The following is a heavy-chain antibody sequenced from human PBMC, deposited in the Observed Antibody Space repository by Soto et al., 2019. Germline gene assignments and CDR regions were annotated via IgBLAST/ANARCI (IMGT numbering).Heavy chain of an antibody. V-gene: IGHV7-4-1*01. CDR3: ARQYSGSYTYHYAFDI. D-gene: IGHD1-26*01. CDR1: GYTFTSYS. CDR2: INTNTGNP. Sequence: QVQLVQSGSELKKPGASVKVSCKASGYTFTSYSMNWVRQAPGQGLEWMGWINTNTGNPTYAQGFTGRFVFSLDTSVSTAYMQICSLKAEDTAVYYCARQYSGSYTYHYAFDIWGQGTMVTVSS. J-gene: IGHJ3*02.